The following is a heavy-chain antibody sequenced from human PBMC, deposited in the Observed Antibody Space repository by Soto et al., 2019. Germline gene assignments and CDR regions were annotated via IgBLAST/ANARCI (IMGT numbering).Heavy chain of an antibody. CDR1: GFTFSAYW. J-gene: IGHJ4*02. CDR3: ARAKSVLAAIGDY. Sequence: PGGYLRLSCAASGFTFSAYWMTWVRLTPGKGLEWVANIDRDGTETHYVDSVKGRFTISRDNSEDTLYLQMNNLRAEDTAVYYCARAKSVLAAIGDYWGQGTRVTVSS. CDR2: IDRDGTET. V-gene: IGHV3-7*01. D-gene: IGHD2-15*01.